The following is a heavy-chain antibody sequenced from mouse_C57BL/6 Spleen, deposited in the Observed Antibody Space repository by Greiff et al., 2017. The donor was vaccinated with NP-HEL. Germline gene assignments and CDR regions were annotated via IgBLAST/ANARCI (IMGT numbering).Heavy chain of an antibody. J-gene: IGHJ2*01. CDR3: ARRSTMVTTDYCDY. CDR1: GYTFTSYW. V-gene: IGHV1-53*01. CDR2: INPSNGGT. Sequence: QVQLKQPGTELVKPGASVKLSCKASGYTFTSYWMHWVKQRPGHGLEWIGNINPSNGGTNYNEKFKSKATLTVDKSSSTAYMQLSSLTSEDSAVYYCARRSTMVTTDYCDYWGQGTTLTVSS. D-gene: IGHD2-2*01.